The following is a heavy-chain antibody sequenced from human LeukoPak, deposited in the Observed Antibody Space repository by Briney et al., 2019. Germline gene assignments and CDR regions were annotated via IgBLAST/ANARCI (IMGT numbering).Heavy chain of an antibody. Sequence: ALVKVSCKTSGYSFSKFGISWVRQAPGQGLEWMGWISAQNGDTYYAQQVQGRVTMTTDTSTGTAYMELKSLTSDDTAVYYCVREPAGYSSTWPYDYWGQGSLVTLSS. CDR2: ISAQNGDT. V-gene: IGHV1-18*01. CDR3: VREPAGYSSTWPYDY. CDR1: GYSFSKFG. J-gene: IGHJ4*02. D-gene: IGHD6-13*01.